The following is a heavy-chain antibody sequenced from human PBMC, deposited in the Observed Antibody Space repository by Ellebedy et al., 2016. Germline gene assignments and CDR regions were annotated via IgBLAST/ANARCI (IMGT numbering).Heavy chain of an antibody. V-gene: IGHV2-5*01. D-gene: IGHD4-17*01. CDR2: IYGHDDK. CDR3: VHRTTVTSFDC. Sequence: SGPTLVKPTQTLTLTCTFSGFSLTTSTVVVGWVRQPPGRAPEWLAFIYGHDDKRYSPSLRNRLTITKDTSKKQVVLTLTNMDPVDTATYYCVHRTTVTSFDCWGQGTLVTVSS. J-gene: IGHJ4*02. CDR1: GFSLTTSTVV.